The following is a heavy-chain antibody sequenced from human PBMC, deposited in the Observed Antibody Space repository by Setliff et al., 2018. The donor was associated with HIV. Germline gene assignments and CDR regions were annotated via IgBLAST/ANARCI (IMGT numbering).Heavy chain of an antibody. D-gene: IGHD3-9*01. V-gene: IGHV5-51*01. Sequence: GESLKISCKGSGYSFTTNWIGWVRQMPGKGLEWMGVIYPGDSDTRYRPSFQGQVTISADKSISTAYLQWSRLKASDTATYYCARGPLLDYDILTGYYHDAFDIWGQGTMVTVSS. CDR2: IYPGDSDT. CDR3: ARGPLLDYDILTGYYHDAFDI. J-gene: IGHJ3*02. CDR1: GYSFTTNW.